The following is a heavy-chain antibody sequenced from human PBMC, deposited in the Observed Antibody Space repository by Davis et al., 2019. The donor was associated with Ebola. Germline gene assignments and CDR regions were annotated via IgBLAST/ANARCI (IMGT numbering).Heavy chain of an antibody. J-gene: IGHJ5*02. Sequence: GESLKISCAASGFTFSDYYMSWIRQAPGKGLEWVSYISSSGSTIYYADSVKGRFTISRDNAKNSLYLQMNSLRAEDTAVYYCARGGDIVVVPAARDWFDPWGQGTLVTVSS. D-gene: IGHD2-2*01. CDR2: ISSSGSTI. CDR3: ARGGDIVVVPAARDWFDP. CDR1: GFTFSDYY. V-gene: IGHV3-11*01.